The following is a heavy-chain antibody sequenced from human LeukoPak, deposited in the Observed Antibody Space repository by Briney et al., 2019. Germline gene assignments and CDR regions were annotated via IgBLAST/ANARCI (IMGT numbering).Heavy chain of an antibody. Sequence: ASVKVSCKASGYTFTSYYMHWVRQAPGQGLEWMGIINPSGGSTSYAQEFQGRVTMTRDTSTSTVYMELSSLRSEDTAVYYCARADYGGNPFDYWGQGTLVTVSS. CDR2: INPSGGST. CDR1: GYTFTSYY. CDR3: ARADYGGNPFDY. V-gene: IGHV1-46*01. D-gene: IGHD4-23*01. J-gene: IGHJ4*02.